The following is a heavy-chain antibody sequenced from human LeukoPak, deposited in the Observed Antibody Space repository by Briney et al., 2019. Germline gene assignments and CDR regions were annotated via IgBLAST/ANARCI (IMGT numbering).Heavy chain of an antibody. Sequence: SETLSLTCAVSGGSISSSNWWSWVRQPPGEGLEWIGEIYHSGSTNYNPSLKSRVTISVDKSKNQFSLKLSSVTAADTAVYYCARATVAAAAPGGYWGQGTLVTVSS. V-gene: IGHV4-4*02. CDR2: IYHSGST. CDR3: ARATVAAAAPGGY. CDR1: GGSISSSNW. D-gene: IGHD6-13*01. J-gene: IGHJ4*02.